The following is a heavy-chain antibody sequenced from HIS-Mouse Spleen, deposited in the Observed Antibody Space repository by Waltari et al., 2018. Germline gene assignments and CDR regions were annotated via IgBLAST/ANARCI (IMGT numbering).Heavy chain of an antibody. J-gene: IGHJ4*02. V-gene: IGHV1-2*02. D-gene: IGHD7-27*01. CDR1: GYTFTGYY. CDR2: INPNSGGT. CDR3: ARDQLGGFDY. Sequence: QVQLVQSGAEVKKPGASVKVSCKASGYTFTGYYMHWVRQAPGQGLEWRGWINPNSGGTNYAKKFQGRVTMTRDTSISTAYMELSRLRSDDTAVYYCARDQLGGFDYWGQGTLVTVSS.